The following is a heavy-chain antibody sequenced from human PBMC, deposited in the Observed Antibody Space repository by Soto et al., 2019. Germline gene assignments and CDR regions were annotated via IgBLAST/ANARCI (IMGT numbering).Heavy chain of an antibody. V-gene: IGHV4-30-4*01. D-gene: IGHD3-10*01. J-gene: IGHJ6*02. CDR1: GGSIHSGDYY. CDR2: IFHSGST. Sequence: SGTLALTRTVSGGSIHSGDYYWTWVRQPPRKGLEWIGNIFHSGSTYYTPSLQSRVTISRDTSKNHFSLKLSSVTPADTAVYYCARDRYYGSGTYYNFYSGMDVWGQGTTVTVSS. CDR3: ARDRYYGSGTYYNFYSGMDV.